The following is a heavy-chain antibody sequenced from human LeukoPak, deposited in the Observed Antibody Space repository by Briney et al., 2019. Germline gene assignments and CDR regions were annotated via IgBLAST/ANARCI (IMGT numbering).Heavy chain of an antibody. D-gene: IGHD3-10*01. V-gene: IGHV3-30*02. Sequence: GGSLRLSCVASGFTFSSNGMHWVRQAPGKGLEWVTFIQYDGSKKYYADSVKGRFTVSRDNSKNTLYLQMNSLRAEDTAVYYCARVFYGSGSLYYYYYYMDVWGKGTTVTISS. CDR3: ARVFYGSGSLYYYYYYMDV. CDR2: IQYDGSKK. J-gene: IGHJ6*03. CDR1: GFTFSSNG.